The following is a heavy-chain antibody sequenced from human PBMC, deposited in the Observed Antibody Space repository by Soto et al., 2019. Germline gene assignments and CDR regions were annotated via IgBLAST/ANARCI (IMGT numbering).Heavy chain of an antibody. CDR1: GGSISDIF. CDR3: AKWVSPHRAFDI. D-gene: IGHD1-26*01. J-gene: IGHJ3*02. CDR2: AHYSRTA. Sequence: QVQLQESGPGLVLPSETLSLTCSVTGGSISDIFWNWVRRPPGKGLEWIGYAHYSRTAKYNPSLKGRVTMSLNSSKNQISLRLSSVTAADTAIYYCAKWVSPHRAFDIWGQGTMVTVSS. V-gene: IGHV4-59*08.